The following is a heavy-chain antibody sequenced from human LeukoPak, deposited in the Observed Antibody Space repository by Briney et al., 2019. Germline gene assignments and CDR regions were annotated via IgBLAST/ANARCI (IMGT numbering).Heavy chain of an antibody. D-gene: IGHD4-17*01. CDR3: AKGNPDFVDYEVARS. V-gene: IGHV3-23*01. J-gene: IGHJ4*02. Sequence: PGGSLRLSCVGSGFSFSSYVMAWVRQAPGKGLEWVSSISHSGDKTYYLSPVKGRFTISRDNSKSTLYLQMNSLRVDDTAIYFCAKGNPDFVDYEVARSWGQGTLVSVSS. CDR2: ISHSGDKT. CDR1: GFSFSSYV.